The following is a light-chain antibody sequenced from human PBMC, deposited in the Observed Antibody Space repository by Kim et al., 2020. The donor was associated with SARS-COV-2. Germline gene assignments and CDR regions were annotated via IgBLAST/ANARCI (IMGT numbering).Light chain of an antibody. CDR2: AVS. CDR3: SSYTSSSTNYV. V-gene: IGLV2-14*03. Sequence: QSYTISCTGTSNDVGCYKYVSWYQQHPGTAPTVLIYAVSNRPSGVSHRFSGSKSANTASLTISGLQAEDEADYYCSSYTSSSTNYVFGPGTKVTVL. J-gene: IGLJ1*01. CDR1: SNDVGCYKY.